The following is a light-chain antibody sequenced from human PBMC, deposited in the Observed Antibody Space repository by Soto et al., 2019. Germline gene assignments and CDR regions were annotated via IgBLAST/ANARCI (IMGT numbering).Light chain of an antibody. CDR3: QQYNSYPLT. Sequence: DIQMTQSPSTLSASVGDRVTITCRASQSISSWLAWYQQKPGKAPKLLIYDASSLESGVPSRFSGSGSGTEFTLTISSLQPDDFATYYCQQYNSYPLTFGGGTRLENK. CDR2: DAS. V-gene: IGKV1-5*01. J-gene: IGKJ5*01. CDR1: QSISSW.